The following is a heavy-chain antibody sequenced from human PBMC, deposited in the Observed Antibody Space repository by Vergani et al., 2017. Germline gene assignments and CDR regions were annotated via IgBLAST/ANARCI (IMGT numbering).Heavy chain of an antibody. D-gene: IGHD1-14*01. V-gene: IGHV3-33*01. J-gene: IGHJ5*02. Sequence: QVQLVESGGGVVQPGRSLRLSCAASGFTFNQYGTHWLRQAPGKGLEWVAVTWYDGNNKQYADSVKGRFTISRDNSKSTMYLQMNSLRDEDTGVYYCAGDLRLLYNRFDPWGQGTLVTVSS. CDR2: TWYDGNNK. CDR1: GFTFNQYG. CDR3: AGDLRLLYNRFDP.